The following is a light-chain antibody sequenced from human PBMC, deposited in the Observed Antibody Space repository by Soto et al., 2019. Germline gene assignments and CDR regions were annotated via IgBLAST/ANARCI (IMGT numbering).Light chain of an antibody. CDR2: EAS. J-gene: IGKJ1*01. Sequence: EIVLTQSPGTLSLSPGERATLSCRASQSVSSSSLAWYQQKRGQAPRLLIHEASSRATGIPDRFSGSGSGTDFTITISRLEPEDFAVYYGQQYGGSPRTFGQGTKVEVK. CDR3: QQYGGSPRT. CDR1: QSVSSSS. V-gene: IGKV3-20*01.